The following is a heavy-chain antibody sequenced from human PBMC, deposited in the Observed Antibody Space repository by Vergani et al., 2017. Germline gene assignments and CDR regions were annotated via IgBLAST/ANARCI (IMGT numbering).Heavy chain of an antibody. CDR2: MDYSGST. J-gene: IGHJ4*02. Sequence: QVQLQESGPGLVKPSETLSLTCTVSGDSVISTDYHWGWIPQPPGKGREWIGSMDYSGSTSYNPSLESRISISFETPKNQFSLRLTSVTAADTAVYYCASKRGACRAAYCHSYDFWGPGTLVGVSS. CDR1: GDSVISTDYH. V-gene: IGHV4-39*01. D-gene: IGHD2-15*01. CDR3: ASKRGACRAAYCHSYDF.